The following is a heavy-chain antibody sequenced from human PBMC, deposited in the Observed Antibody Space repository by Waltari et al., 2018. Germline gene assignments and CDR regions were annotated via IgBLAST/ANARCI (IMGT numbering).Heavy chain of an antibody. CDR2: MNPNSGNT. CDR1: GYTFTSYD. Sequence: QVQLVQSGAEVKKPGASVKVSCKASGYTFTSYDINWVRQATGLGLEWMGWMNPNSGNTGYAQKFQGRVTITRNTSISTAYMELSSLRSEDTAVYYCARVLGGVIMLDPDSRAFDIWGQGTMVTVSS. V-gene: IGHV1-8*03. D-gene: IGHD3-10*01. J-gene: IGHJ3*02. CDR3: ARVLGGVIMLDPDSRAFDI.